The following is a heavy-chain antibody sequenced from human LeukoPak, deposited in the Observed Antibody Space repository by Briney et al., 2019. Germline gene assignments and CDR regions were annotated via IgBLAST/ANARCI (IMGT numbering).Heavy chain of an antibody. Sequence: SETLSLTCAVYGGSFSGYYWSWIRQPPGKGLEWIGEINHSGSTNYNPSLKSRVTISVDTSKNQFSLKLSSVTAADTAVYYCARVWDYYGSGSYYPFDYWGQGTLVTVSS. CDR1: GGSFSGYY. CDR3: ARVWDYYGSGSYYPFDY. D-gene: IGHD3-10*01. V-gene: IGHV4-34*01. J-gene: IGHJ4*02. CDR2: INHSGST.